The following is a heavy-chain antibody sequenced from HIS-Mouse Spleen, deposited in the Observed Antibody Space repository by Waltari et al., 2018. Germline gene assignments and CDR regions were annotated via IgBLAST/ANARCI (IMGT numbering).Heavy chain of an antibody. CDR1: GGSISSSSYY. D-gene: IGHD6-13*01. Sequence: QLQLQESGPGLVKPSETLSLTCTVSGGSISSSSYYWGWIRQPPGKGLEWIGSIYYSGSTYYNPAIKSRVYISVDTSKNQFSLKLSSVTAADTAVYYCAREIPYSSSWYDWYFDLWGRGTLVTVSS. CDR3: AREIPYSSSWYDWYFDL. V-gene: IGHV4-39*07. CDR2: IYYSGST. J-gene: IGHJ2*01.